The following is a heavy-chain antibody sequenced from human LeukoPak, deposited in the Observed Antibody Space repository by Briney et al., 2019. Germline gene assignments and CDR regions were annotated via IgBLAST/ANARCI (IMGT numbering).Heavy chain of an antibody. CDR1: GYTFTSYY. V-gene: IGHV1-46*01. D-gene: IGHD4-17*01. CDR2: IKPSGGST. J-gene: IGHJ3*02. CDR3: ARALGDYDAFDI. Sequence: ASVKVSCKASGYTFTSYYMHWVRHAPGQGLEWMGIIKPSGGSTSYAQKFQGRVTMTRDMSTSTVYMELSSLRSEDTAVYYCARALGDYDAFDIWGQGTMVTVSS.